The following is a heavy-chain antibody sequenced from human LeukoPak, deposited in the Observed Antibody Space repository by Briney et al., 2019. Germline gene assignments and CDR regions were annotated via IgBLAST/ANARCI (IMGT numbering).Heavy chain of an antibody. CDR2: INAGNGDT. CDR1: GYSFTSYA. D-gene: IGHD3-16*02. CDR3: ARGLKGNYDYVWGSYRRKYFDY. Sequence: ASVKVSCKASGYSFTSYAMHWVRQAPGQRLEWMGWINAGNGDTKYSQKFQGRVTITRDTSASIAYMEVSSLRSEDTAVYYCARGLKGNYDYVWGSYRRKYFDYWGQGTLVTVSS. J-gene: IGHJ4*02. V-gene: IGHV1-3*01.